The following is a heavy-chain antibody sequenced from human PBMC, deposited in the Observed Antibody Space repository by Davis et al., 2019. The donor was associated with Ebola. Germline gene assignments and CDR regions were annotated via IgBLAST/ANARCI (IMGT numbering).Heavy chain of an antibody. CDR3: TTLSTVTTTYFDL. CDR2: IKTKTGGGTT. CDR1: GFTLNNAW. V-gene: IGHV3-15*01. Sequence: GGSLRLSCAASGFTLNNAWMSWVRQAPGKGLEWVGHIKTKTGGGTTDYAAPVKGRFAMSRDDSKNTLYLQMNSLKIEDTAVYYCTTLSTVTTTYFDLWGRGTLVTVSS. J-gene: IGHJ2*01. D-gene: IGHD4-17*01.